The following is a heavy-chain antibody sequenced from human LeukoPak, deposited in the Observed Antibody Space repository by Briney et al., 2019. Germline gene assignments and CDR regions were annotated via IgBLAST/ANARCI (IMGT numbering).Heavy chain of an antibody. V-gene: IGHV4-61*02. CDR2: IYTSGST. CDR1: GGSISSGRYY. Sequence: PSQTLSLTCTVSGGSISSGRYYWSWIRQPAGKGLEWIGRIYTSGSTNYNPSLKSRVTISVDTSKNQFSLKLSSVTAADTAVYYCARDLRYCSGGSCYSRWFDPWGQGTLVTVSS. J-gene: IGHJ5*02. D-gene: IGHD2-15*01. CDR3: ARDLRYCSGGSCYSRWFDP.